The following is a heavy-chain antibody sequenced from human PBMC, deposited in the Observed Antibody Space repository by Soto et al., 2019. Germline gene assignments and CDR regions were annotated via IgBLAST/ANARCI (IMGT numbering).Heavy chain of an antibody. CDR1: GFTFSSYG. D-gene: IGHD6-19*01. Sequence: QVQLVESGGGVVQPGRSLRLSCAASGFTFSSYGMHWVRQAPGKGLEWVAVISYDGSNKYYADSVKGRFTISRDNSKNTLYLQMNSLRAEDTAVYYCAKDIQVAGYYYYGMDVW. V-gene: IGHV3-30*18. J-gene: IGHJ6*01. CDR2: ISYDGSNK. CDR3: AKDIQVAGYYYYGMDV.